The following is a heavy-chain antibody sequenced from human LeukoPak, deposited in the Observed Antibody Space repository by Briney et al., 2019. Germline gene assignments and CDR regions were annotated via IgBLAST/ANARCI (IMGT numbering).Heavy chain of an antibody. J-gene: IGHJ4*02. CDR1: GGSISSYY. D-gene: IGHD5-18*01. V-gene: IGHV4-59*08. CDR2: IYYSGST. Sequence: SETLSLTCTVSGGSISSYYWSWIRQPPGKGLEWIGYIYYSGSTNYNPSLRSRVTISVDTSKNQFSLKLSSVTAADTAVYYCARRGYSYGYDYWGQGTLVTVSS. CDR3: ARRGYSYGYDY.